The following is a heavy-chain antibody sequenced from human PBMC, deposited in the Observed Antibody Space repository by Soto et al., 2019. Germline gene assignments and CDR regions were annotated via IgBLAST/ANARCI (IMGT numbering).Heavy chain of an antibody. D-gene: IGHD2-21*02. Sequence: PGGSLRLSCAASGFTFSSYWMSWVRQAPGKGLEWVANIKQDGSEKYYVDSVKGRFTISRDNAKNSLYLQMNSLRAEDTAVYYCARDLHIVVVTAIPSVNDYWGQGTLVTVSS. V-gene: IGHV3-7*01. CDR1: GFTFSSYW. J-gene: IGHJ4*02. CDR3: ARDLHIVVVTAIPSVNDY. CDR2: IKQDGSEK.